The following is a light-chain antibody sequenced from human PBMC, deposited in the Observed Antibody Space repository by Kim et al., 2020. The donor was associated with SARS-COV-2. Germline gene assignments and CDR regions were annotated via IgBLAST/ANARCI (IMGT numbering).Light chain of an antibody. Sequence: SASRGDRVTITCRASQSISSWLAWYQQKPGKAPNLLIYKASSLESGAPSRFSGSGSGTEFTLTISSLQPADFATYYCQQYHSYPGTFGQGTKLEIK. CDR2: KAS. CDR1: QSISSW. V-gene: IGKV1-5*03. J-gene: IGKJ2*01. CDR3: QQYHSYPGT.